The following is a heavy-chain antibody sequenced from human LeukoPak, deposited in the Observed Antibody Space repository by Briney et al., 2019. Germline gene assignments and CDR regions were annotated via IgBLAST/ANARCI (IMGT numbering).Heavy chain of an antibody. Sequence: GGSLRLSCAASGFTFSSYSMNWVRQAPGKGLEWVSYISSSSSTIYYADSVKGRFTISRDNAKNSLYLQMNSLRAEDTAVYYCARDRGGGGGYPDYWGQGTLVTVSS. J-gene: IGHJ4*02. CDR3: ARDRGGGGGYPDY. CDR2: ISSSSSTI. D-gene: IGHD3-10*01. CDR1: GFTFSSYS. V-gene: IGHV3-48*04.